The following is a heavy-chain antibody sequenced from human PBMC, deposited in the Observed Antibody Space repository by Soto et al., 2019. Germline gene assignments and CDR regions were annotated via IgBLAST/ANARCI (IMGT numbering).Heavy chain of an antibody. J-gene: IGHJ6*02. D-gene: IGHD6-19*01. Sequence: PGGSLRLSCSASGFTFSSYAMHWVRQAPGKGLEYVSAISSNGGSTYYADSVKGRFTISRDNSKNTLYLQMSSLRAEDTAVYYCVKGSTMSRLIAVAGTSYYYYYGMDVWGQGTTVTVSS. CDR3: VKGSTMSRLIAVAGTSYYYYYGMDV. CDR1: GFTFSSYA. CDR2: ISSNGGST. V-gene: IGHV3-64D*06.